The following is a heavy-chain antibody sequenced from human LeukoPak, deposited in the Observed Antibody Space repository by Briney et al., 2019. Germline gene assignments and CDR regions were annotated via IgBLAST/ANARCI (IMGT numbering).Heavy chain of an antibody. CDR2: ISSGGST. J-gene: IGHJ4*02. CDR1: GISVSAND. CDR3: ARGWSSSSSFGY. D-gene: IGHD6-6*01. Sequence: GGSLRLSCAVSGISVSANDWNWVRQAPGKGLEWVSVISSGGSTSYADSVKGRFTISRDNSKNTLYLQMNSLRAEDTAVYYCARGWSSSSSFGYWGQGTLVTVSS. V-gene: IGHV3-66*01.